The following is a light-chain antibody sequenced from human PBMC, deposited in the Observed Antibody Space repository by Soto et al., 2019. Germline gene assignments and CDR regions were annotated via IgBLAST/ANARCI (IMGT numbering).Light chain of an antibody. Sequence: QSVLTQPASVSGSPGQSITISCTGTSSDVGGYNYVSWYQHPPGKAPKLMIYDDSNRPSGVSNRFSGSKSGNTASLTISGLQAEDEADYYCSSYTSSTDVVFGGGTKVTVL. CDR2: DDS. V-gene: IGLV2-14*03. J-gene: IGLJ2*01. CDR1: SSDVGGYNY. CDR3: SSYTSSTDVV.